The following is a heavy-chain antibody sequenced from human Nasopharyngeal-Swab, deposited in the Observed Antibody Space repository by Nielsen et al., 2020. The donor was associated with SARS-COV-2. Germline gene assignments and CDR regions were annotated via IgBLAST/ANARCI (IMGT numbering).Heavy chain of an antibody. J-gene: IGHJ4*02. D-gene: IGHD2-15*01. V-gene: IGHV1-69*06. Sequence: SVKVSCKASGGTLSSYAISWVRQAPGQGLEWMGGIIPIFGTANYAQKFQGRVTITADKSTGTTYMELSRLRPEDTYVYYCARNSCSGGICTPRYWGQGTLVIVSS. CDR2: IIPIFGTA. CDR3: ARNSCSGGICTPRY. CDR1: GGTLSSYA.